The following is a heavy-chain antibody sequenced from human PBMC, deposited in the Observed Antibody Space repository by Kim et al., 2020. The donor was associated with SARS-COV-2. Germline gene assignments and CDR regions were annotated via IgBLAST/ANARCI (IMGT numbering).Heavy chain of an antibody. CDR3: ARNSGSYDRRAFDI. D-gene: IGHD1-26*01. Sequence: KGRFTISRDKSKHTLYLQMDSLRAEDTAVYYCARNSGSYDRRAFDIWGQGTMVTVSS. V-gene: IGHV3-53*01. J-gene: IGHJ3*02.